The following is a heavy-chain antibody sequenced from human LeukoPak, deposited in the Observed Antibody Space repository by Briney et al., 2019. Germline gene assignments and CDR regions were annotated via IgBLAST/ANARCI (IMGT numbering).Heavy chain of an antibody. CDR3: ARATYSGSYYSAFDI. CDR2: ISSSSSYI. CDR1: GFTFCSYS. D-gene: IGHD1-26*01. J-gene: IGHJ3*02. V-gene: IGHV3-21*01. Sequence: PGGSLRLSCAASGFTFCSYSMNWVRQAPGKGLEWVSSISSSSSYIYYADSVKGRFTISRDNAKNSLYLQMNSLRAEDTAVYYCARATYSGSYYSAFDIWGQGTMVTVSS.